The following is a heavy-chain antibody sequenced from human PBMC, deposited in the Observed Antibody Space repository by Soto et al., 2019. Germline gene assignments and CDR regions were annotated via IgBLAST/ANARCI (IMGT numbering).Heavy chain of an antibody. CDR3: ARDRVSSSYFDY. D-gene: IGHD6-6*01. CDR2: IYYSGST. J-gene: IGHJ4*02. Sequence: SETLSLTCTVSGGSISSGGYYWSWIRQHPGKGLEWTGYIYYSGSTYHNPSLKSRVTISVDTSKNQFSLKLSSVTAADTAVYYCARDRVSSSYFDYWGQGTLVTVSS. CDR1: GGSISSGGYY. V-gene: IGHV4-31*03.